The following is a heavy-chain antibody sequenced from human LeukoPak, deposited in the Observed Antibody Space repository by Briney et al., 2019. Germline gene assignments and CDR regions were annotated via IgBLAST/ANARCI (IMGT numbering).Heavy chain of an antibody. J-gene: IGHJ5*02. V-gene: IGHV3-33*01. CDR1: GFTFSSYG. D-gene: IGHD2-15*01. Sequence: GKSLRLSCAASGFTFSSYGMHWVRQAPGKGLEWVAIIWSDGSNKYYADSVKGRFTISRDNSKNTMYLQMNSLRAEDTAVYYCARSKGCSGGSCSRRFDPWGQGTLVTVSS. CDR2: IWSDGSNK. CDR3: ARSKGCSGGSCSRRFDP.